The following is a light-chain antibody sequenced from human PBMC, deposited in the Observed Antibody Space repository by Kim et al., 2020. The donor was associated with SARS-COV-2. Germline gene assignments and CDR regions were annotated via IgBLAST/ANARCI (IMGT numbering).Light chain of an antibody. CDR1: SLRSYY. V-gene: IGLV3-19*01. CDR3: NSRESGVNHVV. J-gene: IGLJ3*02. CDR2: EKN. Sequence: ALGQTVRITCQEDSLRSYYASWYQQKPGQDAVLVIYEKNNRPSGIPDRCSGSSSGITASLTITGAQAEDEADYYCNSRESGVNHVVFGGGTKLTVL.